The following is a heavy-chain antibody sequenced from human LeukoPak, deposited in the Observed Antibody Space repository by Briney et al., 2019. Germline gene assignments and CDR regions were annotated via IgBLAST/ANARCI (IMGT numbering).Heavy chain of an antibody. J-gene: IGHJ3*02. Sequence: GASVKVSCKASGYTFTSYYIHWVRQAPGQGLEWMGIINPSGGSTSYAQKFQGRVTITRDTATSTVYMELSSLRSEDTAVYYCARVASSGNDAFDIWGQGTMVTVSS. V-gene: IGHV1-46*01. D-gene: IGHD3-10*01. CDR1: GYTFTSYY. CDR3: ARVASSGNDAFDI. CDR2: INPSGGST.